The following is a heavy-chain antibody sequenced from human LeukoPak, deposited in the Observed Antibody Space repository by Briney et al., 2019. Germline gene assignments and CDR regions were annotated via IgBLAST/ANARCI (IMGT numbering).Heavy chain of an antibody. Sequence: GGSLRLSRASSGFTFGSYAMCWVRQAPGKGLEWVSAIRGSGGSTYYADSVKGRFSISRDNSKNTLFLQVNSLRAEDTAVYYCAKNGDSYGYFGYFDYWGRGTLVTVSS. CDR3: AKNGDSYGYFGYFDY. CDR2: IRGSGGST. J-gene: IGHJ4*02. CDR1: GFTFGSYA. D-gene: IGHD5-18*01. V-gene: IGHV3-23*01.